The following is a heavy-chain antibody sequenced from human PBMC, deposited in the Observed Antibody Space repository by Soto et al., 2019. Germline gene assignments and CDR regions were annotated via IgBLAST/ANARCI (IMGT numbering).Heavy chain of an antibody. V-gene: IGHV1-18*01. CDR2: ISAYNGDT. CDR3: ARDRGVWFGEGGYYFGMDV. CDR1: GYTFTSYG. Sequence: QVQLVQSETDLMKPGASVKVSCKSSGYTFTSYGFSWVRQAPGQGLEWMGWISAYNGDTKYAQNLQGRVTMTTDTSTATAYIELRSLTSDDTAVYYCARDRGVWFGEGGYYFGMDVWGQGTTVTVSS. D-gene: IGHD3-10*01. J-gene: IGHJ6*02.